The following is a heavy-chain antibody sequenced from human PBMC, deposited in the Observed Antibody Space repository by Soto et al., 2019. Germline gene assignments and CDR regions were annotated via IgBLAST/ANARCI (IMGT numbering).Heavy chain of an antibody. CDR1: GFTFSSYA. CDR2: ISYDGSNK. D-gene: IGHD3-10*01. Sequence: GGSLRLSCAASGFTFSSYAMHWVRQAPGKGLEWVAVISYDGSNKYYADSVKGRFTISRDNSKNTLYLQMNSLRAEDTAVYYCARVGPESNFDYWGQGTLVTVSS. J-gene: IGHJ4*02. CDR3: ARVGPESNFDY. V-gene: IGHV3-30-3*01.